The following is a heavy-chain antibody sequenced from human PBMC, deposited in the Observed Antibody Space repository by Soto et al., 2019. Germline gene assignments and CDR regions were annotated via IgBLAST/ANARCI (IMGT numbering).Heavy chain of an antibody. V-gene: IGHV3-33*01. CDR1: GFTFSSYG. CDR2: IWYDGSNK. Sequence: QVQLVESGGGVVQPGRSLRLSCAASGFTFSSYGMHWVRQAPGKGLEWVAVIWYDGSNKYYADSVKGRFTISRDNSKNTLYLQMNSLRAEDTAVYYCARDHYWSSSYGGLDYWGQGTLVTVSS. D-gene: IGHD6-13*01. CDR3: ARDHYWSSSYGGLDY. J-gene: IGHJ4*02.